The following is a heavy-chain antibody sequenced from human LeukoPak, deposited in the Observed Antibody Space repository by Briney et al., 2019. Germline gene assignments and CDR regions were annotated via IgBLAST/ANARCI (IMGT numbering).Heavy chain of an antibody. CDR1: GGTFSSYA. V-gene: IGHV1-2*02. D-gene: IGHD4-17*01. CDR3: ARAGGDYAIFDY. J-gene: IGHJ4*02. CDR2: INPNSGGT. Sequence: ASVKVSCKASGGTFSSYAISWVRQAPGQGLEWMGWINPNSGGTNYAQKFQGRVTMTRDTSISTAYMELSRLRSDDTAVYYCARAGGDYAIFDYWGQGTLVTVSS.